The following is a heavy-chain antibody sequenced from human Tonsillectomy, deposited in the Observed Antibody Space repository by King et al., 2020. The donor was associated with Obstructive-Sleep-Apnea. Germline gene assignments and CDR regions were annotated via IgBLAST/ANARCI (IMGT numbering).Heavy chain of an antibody. D-gene: IGHD3-10*01. CDR3: AKEGGGSGVYWVDS. J-gene: IGHJ4*02. CDR1: GFTFSSYG. CDR2: INTRGPT. V-gene: IGHV3-23*04. Sequence: VQLVESGGGMVQPGGSLRLSCAASGFTFSSYGISWVRLAPGKGLEWVSAINTRGPTFYAGSVRGRFSISRDKSKYTVNLQVNSLRAEDTALYYGAKEGGGSGVYWVDSWGQGTLVTVSS.